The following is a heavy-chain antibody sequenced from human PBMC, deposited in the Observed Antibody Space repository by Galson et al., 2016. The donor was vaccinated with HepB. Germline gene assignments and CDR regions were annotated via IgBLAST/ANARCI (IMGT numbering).Heavy chain of an antibody. CDR3: ARGYSSSWYGGRFLNY. V-gene: IGHV4-28*05. CDR1: GYTIINGHF. J-gene: IGHJ4*02. D-gene: IGHD6-13*01. CDR2: FYQSGSI. Sequence: SETLSLTCSVSGYTIINGHFWAWIRQPPGKGLEWLGYFYQSGSIDYNPSLKGRVSISLDTSKNQVSLRLNSVTSADTAVYFCARGYSSSWYGGRFLNYWGQGTLLTVSS.